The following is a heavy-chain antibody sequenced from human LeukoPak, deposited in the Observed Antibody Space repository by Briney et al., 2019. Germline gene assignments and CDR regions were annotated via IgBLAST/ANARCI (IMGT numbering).Heavy chain of an antibody. CDR1: EFTVGSNY. Sequence: PGGSLRLSCAASEFTVGSNYMTWVRQAPGKGLEWVSVIYSGGTTYYADSVKGRFTISRDNSKNTLYLQMNSLRAEDTAVYYCARCKTYGSGSYCYYGMDVWGQGTTVTVSS. CDR3: ARCKTYGSGSYCYYGMDV. J-gene: IGHJ6*02. CDR2: IYSGGTT. V-gene: IGHV3-53*01. D-gene: IGHD3-10*01.